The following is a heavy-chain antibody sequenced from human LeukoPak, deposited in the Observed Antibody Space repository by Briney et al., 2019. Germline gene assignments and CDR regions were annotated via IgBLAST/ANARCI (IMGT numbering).Heavy chain of an antibody. J-gene: IGHJ4*02. Sequence: GGSLRLSCAASGFTFSSYAMSWVRQAPGKGLEWVSSISSGSSFIYYADSVKGRFTISRDNSKNSLSLQLSSLRAVDTAVYYCAVSLTTGGIFDYWGQGTLVTVSS. CDR2: ISSGSSFI. CDR3: AVSLTTGGIFDY. D-gene: IGHD1/OR15-1a*01. CDR1: GFTFSSYA. V-gene: IGHV3-21*01.